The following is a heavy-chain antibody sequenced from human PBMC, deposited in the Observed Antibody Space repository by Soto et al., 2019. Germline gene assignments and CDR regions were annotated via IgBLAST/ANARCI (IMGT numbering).Heavy chain of an antibody. CDR1: GFTFSSHE. Sequence: PVGSLRLSCVVSGFTFSSHEMNWVRQAPGKGPEWVSKISKNGGTTSYADSVKGRFTISRDNARDSLYLHMNSPRAEDTAVYYCARDRSLIFAVPPYGMDVWGQGTTVTVSS. J-gene: IGHJ6*02. V-gene: IGHV3-48*03. CDR2: ISKNGGTT. D-gene: IGHD3-3*01. CDR3: ARDRSLIFAVPPYGMDV.